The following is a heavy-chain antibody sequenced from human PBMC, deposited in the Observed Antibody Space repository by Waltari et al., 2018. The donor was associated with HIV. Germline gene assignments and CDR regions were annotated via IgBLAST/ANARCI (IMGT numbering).Heavy chain of an antibody. V-gene: IGHV1-2*06. Sequence: QVQLVQSGAEVKMPGASVRVSCKASGYSFIAYYVHWVRKAPGQGLQWMGRINPKSGVTNYPQKFQGRVSMTRDTSISTAYLEVTTLRSDDTSVYYCARGFFQNDLRGLFDLWGRGTLVTVSS. CDR1: GYSFIAYY. J-gene: IGHJ2*01. CDR2: INPKSGVT. D-gene: IGHD3-16*01. CDR3: ARGFFQNDLRGLFDL.